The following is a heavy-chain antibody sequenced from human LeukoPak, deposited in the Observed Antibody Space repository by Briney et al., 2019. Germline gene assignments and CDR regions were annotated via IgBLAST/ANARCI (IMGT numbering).Heavy chain of an antibody. V-gene: IGHV3-20*04. CDR2: INWNGGST. CDR3: ARGGYCSSTSCSRLEDLDY. Sequence: PGGSLRLSCAASGFTFDDYGMSWVRQAPGKGLEWVSGINWNGGSTGYADSVKGRFTISRDNAKNSLYLQMNSLRAEDTALYYCARGGYCSSTSCSRLEDLDYWGQGTLVTVSS. D-gene: IGHD2-2*01. CDR1: GFTFDDYG. J-gene: IGHJ4*02.